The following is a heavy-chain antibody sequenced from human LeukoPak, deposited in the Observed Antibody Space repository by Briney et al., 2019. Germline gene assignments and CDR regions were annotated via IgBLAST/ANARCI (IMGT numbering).Heavy chain of an antibody. J-gene: IGHJ4*02. V-gene: IGHV4-34*01. CDR2: VSHDGDT. Sequence: SETLSLTCGVSGMSLCDYYWMWIRQSPGKGLEGIGEVSHDGDTNYNPSLKSRVSISVDTSNDQFSLKLSSVTAADTAVYYCARCYYYDSSGYYDVVGFDYWGQGTLVTVSS. CDR1: GMSLCDYY. CDR3: ARCYYYDSSGYYDVVGFDY. D-gene: IGHD3-22*01.